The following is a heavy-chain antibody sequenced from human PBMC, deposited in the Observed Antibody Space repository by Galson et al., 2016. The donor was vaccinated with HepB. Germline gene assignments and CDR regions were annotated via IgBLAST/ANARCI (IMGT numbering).Heavy chain of an antibody. J-gene: IGHJ4*02. CDR1: GYTFTNYW. V-gene: IGHV5-51*01. CDR3: ARHTLGTRNSFCSYVRPGFYYLDD. CDR2: IYPGDSDT. D-gene: IGHD2/OR15-2a*01. Sequence: QSGAEVKKPGESLKISCKASGYTFTNYWIGWVRQMPGKGLEWMGVIYPGDSDTTYSPSFQGQVTVSADKSISTAYLEWSSLKASYTAIYYCARHTLGTRNSFCSYVRPGFYYLDDWGPGTLVTVSS.